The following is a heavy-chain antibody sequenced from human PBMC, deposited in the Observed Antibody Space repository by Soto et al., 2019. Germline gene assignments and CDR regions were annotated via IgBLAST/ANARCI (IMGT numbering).Heavy chain of an antibody. Sequence: GASVKVSCKASGYTFTSYAMHWVRQAPGQRLEWMGWINAGNGNTKYSQMFQGRVTITRDTSASTAYMELSSLRSEDTAVYYCASSYYYDSSGYSSLYYYYGMDVWSQGTTVTVSS. J-gene: IGHJ6*02. CDR2: INAGNGNT. V-gene: IGHV1-3*01. CDR3: ASSYYYDSSGYSSLYYYYGMDV. D-gene: IGHD3-22*01. CDR1: GYTFTSYA.